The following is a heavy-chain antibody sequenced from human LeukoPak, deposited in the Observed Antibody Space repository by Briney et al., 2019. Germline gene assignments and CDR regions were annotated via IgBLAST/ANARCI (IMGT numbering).Heavy chain of an antibody. J-gene: IGHJ6*03. CDR1: GGTFSSYA. V-gene: IGHV1-69*05. Sequence: GASVKVSRKASGGTFSSYAISWVRQAPGQGLEWMGGIIPICGTANYAQKFQGRVTITKDESTSTAYMELSSLRSEDTAVYYCARTSGSNGDYYYYMDVWGKGTTVTVSS. CDR3: ARTSGSNGDYYYYMDV. D-gene: IGHD3-10*01. CDR2: IIPICGTA.